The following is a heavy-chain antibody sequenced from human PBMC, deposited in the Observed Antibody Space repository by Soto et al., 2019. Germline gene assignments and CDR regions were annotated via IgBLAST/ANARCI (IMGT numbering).Heavy chain of an antibody. CDR2: VYYSGST. D-gene: IGHD6-13*01. Sequence: QVQLQESGPGLVKPSQTLSLTCTVSGGSISSGGYYWSWIRQHPGKGLEWIGYVYYSGSTYYNPAHKSRVTISVDTSKNQFSLKLSSVTAADTAVYYCARGWGEDSSSWAQKYNWFDPWGQGTLVTVSS. J-gene: IGHJ5*02. V-gene: IGHV4-31*03. CDR1: GGSISSGGYY. CDR3: ARGWGEDSSSWAQKYNWFDP.